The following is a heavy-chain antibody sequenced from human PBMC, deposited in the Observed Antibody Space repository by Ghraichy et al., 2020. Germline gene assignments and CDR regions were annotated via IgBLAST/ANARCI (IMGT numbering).Heavy chain of an antibody. CDR2: IYHSGST. CDR3: ARGGWWGGYSYGDFDY. CDR1: GCSISSGGYS. D-gene: IGHD5-18*01. Sequence: LSLTCAVSGCSISSGGYSWSWIRQPPGKGLEWIGYIYHSGSTYYNPSLKSRVTISVDRSKNQFSLKLSSVTAADTAVYYCARGGWWGGYSYGDFDYWGQGNLVTVSS. J-gene: IGHJ4*02. V-gene: IGHV4-30-2*01.